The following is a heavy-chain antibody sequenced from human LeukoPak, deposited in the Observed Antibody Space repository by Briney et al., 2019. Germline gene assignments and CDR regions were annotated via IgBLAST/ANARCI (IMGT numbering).Heavy chain of an antibody. Sequence: SVKVSCKASGGTFSSYTISWVRQAPGQGLEWMGRIIPILGIANYAQKFQGRVTITTDESTSTAYMELSSLRSEDMAVYYCARGRAGYYTFDYWGQGTLVTVSS. CDR1: GGTFSSYT. D-gene: IGHD3/OR15-3a*01. J-gene: IGHJ4*02. V-gene: IGHV1-69*02. CDR3: ARGRAGYYTFDY. CDR2: IIPILGIA.